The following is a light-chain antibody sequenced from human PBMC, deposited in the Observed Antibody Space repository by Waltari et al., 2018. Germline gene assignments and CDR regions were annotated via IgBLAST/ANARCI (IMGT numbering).Light chain of an antibody. CDR1: QRLIKRY. CDR2: GAS. Sequence: QSPGTLSLSPGERATLSCRASQRLIKRYVAWYQQKPGQAPTLLIYGASNRAAGIPDRCSASGSETDFTLTISRLEPEDFGVYYCQQYGSSVMYTFGQGTKLEI. J-gene: IGKJ2*01. CDR3: QQYGSSVMYT. V-gene: IGKV3-20*01.